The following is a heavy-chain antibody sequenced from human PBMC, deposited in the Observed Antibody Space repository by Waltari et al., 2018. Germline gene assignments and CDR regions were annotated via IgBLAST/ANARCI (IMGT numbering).Heavy chain of an antibody. J-gene: IGHJ4*01. V-gene: IGHV3-7*04. CDR3: SWSLDY. Sequence: EVQLVESGGGLVQPGGSLSLSCAASGFSSSNSWMDWVRQAPGKGLEWVAKINQDGSEISYVDSVKGRVTISRDNAKNSLYLQMNSLRAEDTAIYYCSWSLDYLGHGTLVTVSA. CDR2: INQDGSEI. CDR1: GFSSSNSW.